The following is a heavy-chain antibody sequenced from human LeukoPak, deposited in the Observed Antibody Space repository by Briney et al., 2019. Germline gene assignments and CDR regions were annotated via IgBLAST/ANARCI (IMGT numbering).Heavy chain of an antibody. Sequence: PSETLSLTCTVSGGSISSSSYYWGWIRQPPGKGLEWIGNIYYSGSTYYNPSLKSRVTISVDTSKNQFSRKLTSVTAADTAVYYCARLPAYCSTTSCSFDSWGQGTLVAVSS. CDR1: GGSISSSSYY. D-gene: IGHD2-2*01. V-gene: IGHV4-39*01. J-gene: IGHJ4*02. CDR3: ARLPAYCSTTSCSFDS. CDR2: IYYSGST.